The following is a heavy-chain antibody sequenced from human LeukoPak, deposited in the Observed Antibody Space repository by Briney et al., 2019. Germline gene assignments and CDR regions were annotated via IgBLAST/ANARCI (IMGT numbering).Heavy chain of an antibody. CDR3: ARFNSGSYQHYFDY. J-gene: IGHJ4*02. D-gene: IGHD1-26*01. Sequence: SETLSLTCTVSGYSISGGYYWGWIRQPPGKGLEWIGSIYHSGSTYYNPSLKSRVTISVDTSKNQFSLKLSSVTAADTAVYYCARFNSGSYQHYFDYWGQGTLVTVSS. CDR1: GYSISGGYY. V-gene: IGHV4-38-2*02. CDR2: IYHSGST.